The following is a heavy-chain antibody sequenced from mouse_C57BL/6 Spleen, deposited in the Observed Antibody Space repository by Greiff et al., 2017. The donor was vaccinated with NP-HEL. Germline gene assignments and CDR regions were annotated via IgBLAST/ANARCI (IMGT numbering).Heavy chain of an antibody. CDR3: ARRLGLHYAMDY. V-gene: IGHV1-42*01. D-gene: IGHD4-1*01. J-gene: IGHJ4*01. CDR1: GYSFTGYY. Sequence: VQLQQSGPELVKPGASVKISCKASGYSFTGYYMNWVKQSPEKSLEWIGEINPSTGGTTYNQKFKAKATLTVDKSSSTAYMQLKSLTSEDSAVYYCARRLGLHYAMDYWGQGTSVTVSS. CDR2: INPSTGGT.